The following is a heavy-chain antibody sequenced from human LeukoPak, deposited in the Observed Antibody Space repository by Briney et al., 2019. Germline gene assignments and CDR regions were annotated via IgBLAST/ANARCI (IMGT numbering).Heavy chain of an antibody. V-gene: IGHV3-23*01. J-gene: IGHJ4*02. CDR1: GFTFSSYA. CDR2: ISAGGDST. CDR3: AKTLGYSYGYLDC. Sequence: GGSLRLSCAASGFTFSSYAMSWVRQAPGKGLEWVSRISAGGDSTYYADSVKGRFTISRDNSKSTLYLQMNSLRAEDTAVYYCAKTLGYSYGYLDCWGQGTLVTVSS. D-gene: IGHD5-18*01.